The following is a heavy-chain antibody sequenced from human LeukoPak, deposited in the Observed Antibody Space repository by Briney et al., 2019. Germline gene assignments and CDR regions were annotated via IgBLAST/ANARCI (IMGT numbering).Heavy chain of an antibody. V-gene: IGHV4-59*08. D-gene: IGHD3-10*01. CDR1: GGSIRTYY. J-gene: IGHJ4*02. CDR2: IYYSGIT. Sequence: ASETLSLTFTVPGGSIRTYYWSWIRQPPGKGLEWIGYIYYSGITNYNPSLKSRVTIPVDTSKTQFSLKLSSVTAADTAVYYCARQGAGVPFDYWGRGTLVTVSS. CDR3: ARQGAGVPFDY.